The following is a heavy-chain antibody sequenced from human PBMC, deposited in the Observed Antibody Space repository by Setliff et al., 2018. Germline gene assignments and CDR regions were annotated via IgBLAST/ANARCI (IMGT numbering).Heavy chain of an antibody. Sequence: GASVKVSCKASGGTFSSYAISWVRQAPGQGLEWMGGIIPIFGTANYAQKFQGRVTMTTDTSTSTAYMELRSLRSDDTAVYYCASVVEDYYDSSGHFLPSYYFDYWGQGTLVTVSS. CDR3: ASVVEDYYDSSGHFLPSYYFDY. D-gene: IGHD3-22*01. V-gene: IGHV1-69*05. CDR2: IIPIFGTA. CDR1: GGTFSSYA. J-gene: IGHJ4*02.